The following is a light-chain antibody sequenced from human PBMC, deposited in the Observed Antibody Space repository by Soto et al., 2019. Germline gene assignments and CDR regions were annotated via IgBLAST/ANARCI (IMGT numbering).Light chain of an antibody. J-gene: IGKJ1*01. V-gene: IGKV4-1*01. Sequence: DIVMTQSPQSLAVSLGERATINCKSSQSVLYTSNNKNFLDWYQQKPGQPPKLLFYWASTRESGVPDRFSGSVSGTDFTRTIDSLQAEDVAVYYCQQYYSLPWTFGRGTKVEVK. CDR2: WAS. CDR1: QSVLYTSNNKNF. CDR3: QQYYSLPWT.